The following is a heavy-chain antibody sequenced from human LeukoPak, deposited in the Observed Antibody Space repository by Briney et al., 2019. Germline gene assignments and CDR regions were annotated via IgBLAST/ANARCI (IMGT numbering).Heavy chain of an antibody. CDR3: ATRSYYDSSGYRYYYYGMDV. D-gene: IGHD3-22*01. CDR2: IIPVFGTT. J-gene: IGHJ6*02. CDR1: GYTFTSYG. V-gene: IGHV1-69*13. Sequence: SVKVSCKASGYTFTSYGISWVRQAPGQGLEWMGGIIPVFGTTNYAQKFQGRVTITADESTSTAYMELSSLTSEDTAVYYCATRSYYDSSGYRYYYYGMDVWGQGTTVTVSS.